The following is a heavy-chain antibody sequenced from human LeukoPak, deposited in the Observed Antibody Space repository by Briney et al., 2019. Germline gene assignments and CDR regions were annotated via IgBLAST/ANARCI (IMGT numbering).Heavy chain of an antibody. J-gene: IGHJ4*02. V-gene: IGHV3-30*02. CDR3: AKGLGDYDDFRLGY. D-gene: IGHD4-17*01. CDR1: VFTFSTYG. CDR2: IPYDGSDN. Sequence: PGGSLSLSCAASVFTFSTYGFHWVRQAPCKGLEWVAFIPYDGSDNYYADSVKGRFTISRDNSKNTLYLQMNSLRAEDTAMYYCAKGLGDYDDFRLGYWGQGTLVTVSS.